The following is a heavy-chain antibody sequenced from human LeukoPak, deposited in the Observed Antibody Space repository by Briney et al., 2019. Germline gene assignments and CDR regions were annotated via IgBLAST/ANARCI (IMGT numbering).Heavy chain of an antibody. CDR3: ARGAYSYSSSWYCFDY. V-gene: IGHV4-59*01. CDR1: GGSISSYY. CDR2: IYYSGST. D-gene: IGHD6-13*01. Sequence: SETLSLTCTVSGGSISSYYWSWIRQPPGKGLEWIGYIYYSGSTTYNPSLKSRVTISVDTSKNQFSLKLSSVTAADTAVYYCARGAYSYSSSWYCFDYWGQGTLVTVSS. J-gene: IGHJ4*02.